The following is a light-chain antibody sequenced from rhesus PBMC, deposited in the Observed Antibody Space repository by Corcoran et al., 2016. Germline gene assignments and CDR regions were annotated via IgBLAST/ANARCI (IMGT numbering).Light chain of an antibody. CDR2: KAS. V-gene: IGKV1-74*01. J-gene: IGKJ2*01. Sequence: DIQMTQSPSSLSASVGDRVTITCRASENVNNYLIWYQQKPGKAPNLLIYKASTLQSGVPSRFSGSGSGTDYTFTISGLQPEDVATYYCQHGYGTPYSFGQGTKVEIK. CDR1: ENVNNY. CDR3: QHGYGTPYS.